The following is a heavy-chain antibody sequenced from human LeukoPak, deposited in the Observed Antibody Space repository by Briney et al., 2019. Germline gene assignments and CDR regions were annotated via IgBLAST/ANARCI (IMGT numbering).Heavy chain of an antibody. J-gene: IGHJ4*01. CDR1: GFIFNNYA. D-gene: IGHD3-3*01. Sequence: GGSLRLSCTTSGFIFNNYAMTWVRQVPGKELEWVASISGRGTTKYYGDSVKGRFTISRDNVTKTMFLQMNSLRGEDSAIYFCARRFCNGARCWGGFDYWGPGTLVTVS. CDR2: ISGRGTTK. CDR3: ARRFCNGARCWGGFDY. V-gene: IGHV3-23*01.